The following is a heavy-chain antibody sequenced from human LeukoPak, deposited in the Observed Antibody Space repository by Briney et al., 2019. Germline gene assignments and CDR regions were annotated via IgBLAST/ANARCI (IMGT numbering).Heavy chain of an antibody. J-gene: IGHJ6*03. CDR2: MNPNSGNT. CDR1: GYTFTSYD. Sequence: ASVKVSCKASGYTFTSYDINWVRQATGQGLEWMGWMNPNSGNTGYAQKFQGRVTTTRNTSISTAYMELSSLRSEDTAVYYCARGPHSSSWYPYYYYMDVWGKGTTVTVSS. D-gene: IGHD6-13*01. V-gene: IGHV1-8*01. CDR3: ARGPHSSSWYPYYYYMDV.